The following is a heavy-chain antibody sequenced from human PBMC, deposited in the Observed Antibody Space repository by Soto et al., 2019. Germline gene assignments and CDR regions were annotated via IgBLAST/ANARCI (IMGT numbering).Heavy chain of an antibody. J-gene: IGHJ4*02. Sequence: EVQLLDSGGGLVQPGGSLRLSCAASGFTFSSYPISWVRQAPGKGLEWVSAISGSGGTTYYADSVKGRCTISMDNYMNTLFLQMDSLRAEATDIYYCAKDEHKVFPSIRGPFDYWGQGSLVSVSS. V-gene: IGHV3-23*01. CDR2: ISGSGGTT. CDR3: AKDEHKVFPSIRGPFDY. D-gene: IGHD3-10*01. CDR1: GFTFSSYP.